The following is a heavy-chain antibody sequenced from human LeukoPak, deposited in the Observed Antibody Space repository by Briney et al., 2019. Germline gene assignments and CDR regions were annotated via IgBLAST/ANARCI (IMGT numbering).Heavy chain of an antibody. CDR1: TFTLSAYG. J-gene: IGHJ3*02. V-gene: IGHV3-21*01. CDR2: ISSSSTYI. Sequence: PGGSLRLSCTASTFTLSAYGVSWVRQAPGKGLEWVSSISSSSTYIYYADSLKGRFTISRDNAKNSLYLQMNSLRAEDTAVYCCARDFPRDNDAFDIWGQGTMVTVSS. CDR3: ARDFPRDNDAFDI.